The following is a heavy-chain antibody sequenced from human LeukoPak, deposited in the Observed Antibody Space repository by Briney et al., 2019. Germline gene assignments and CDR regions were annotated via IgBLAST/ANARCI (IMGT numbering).Heavy chain of an antibody. V-gene: IGHV1-18*01. CDR1: GYTFTSYG. Sequence: ASVKVSCKGSGYTFTSYGISWVRQAPGQGLEWVGWISAFNGYTNYIQKFQGRVTMTTDTSTSTAYMELRSLSSAATAVSDCVRDRRFSSGLSYYYYGMDVWGQGTTVTVSS. CDR2: ISAFNGYT. CDR3: VRDRRFSSGLSYYYYGMDV. J-gene: IGHJ6*02. D-gene: IGHD5-18*01.